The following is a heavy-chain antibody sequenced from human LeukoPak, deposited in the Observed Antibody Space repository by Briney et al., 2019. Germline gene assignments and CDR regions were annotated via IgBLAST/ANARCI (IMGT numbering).Heavy chain of an antibody. Sequence: PSESLSLTCTVSGGSMSSYYWGWIRQPPGKGLEWIGYIYYTGTNLFDPSLSSRVSMSVDTSRNQFSLRLNSVTAADTAVYYCARLLPNTLPGLPYNYHYLDVWGKGTTVTVSS. CDR2: IYYTGTN. CDR1: GGSMSSYY. V-gene: IGHV4-59*01. J-gene: IGHJ6*03. CDR3: ARLLPNTLPGLPYNYHYLDV. D-gene: IGHD2-15*01.